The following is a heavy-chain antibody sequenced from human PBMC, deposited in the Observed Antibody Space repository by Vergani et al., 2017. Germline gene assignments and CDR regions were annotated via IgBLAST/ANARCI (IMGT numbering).Heavy chain of an antibody. CDR2: ISFSGSTI. CDR1: GFTFSDYY. CDR3: ARDPSTAEDRKRVGPKKAGENVVVPAAHLDD. J-gene: IGHJ4*02. D-gene: IGHD2-2*01. V-gene: IGHV3-11*01. Sequence: QVQLVESGGGLVKPGGSLRLSCAASGFTFSDYYMRWIRQAPGKGLEWISYISFSGSTIYFADSVKGRFTISRDNAKNSLYLQMNSLRAEDTAVYYCARDPSTAEDRKRVGPKKAGENVVVPAAHLDDWGQGTLVTVSS.